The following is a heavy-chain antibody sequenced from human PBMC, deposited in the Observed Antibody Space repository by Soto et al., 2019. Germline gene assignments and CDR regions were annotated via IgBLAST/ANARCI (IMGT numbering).Heavy chain of an antibody. CDR3: ARERSGYCSSTSCPYYGMDV. J-gene: IGHJ6*02. D-gene: IGHD2-2*01. CDR1: GGSISSYY. CDR2: IYYSGST. V-gene: IGHV4-59*01. Sequence: SETLSLTCTVSGGSISSYYWSWIRQPPGKGLEWIGYIYYSGSTNYNPSLKSRVTISVDTSKNQFSLKLSSVTAADTAVYYCARERSGYCSSTSCPYYGMDVWGQGTTVTVSS.